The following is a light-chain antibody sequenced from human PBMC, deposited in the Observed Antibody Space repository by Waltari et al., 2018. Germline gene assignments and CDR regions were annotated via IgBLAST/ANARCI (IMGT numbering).Light chain of an antibody. CDR1: RTNIGSNP. CDR2: SQG. V-gene: IGLV1-44*01. J-gene: IGLJ2*01. CDR3: AAWDDSLDGSLI. Sequence: QSLVTQSPSASGTPGQRVTISCSGRRTNIGSNPVTWYQQRPGTAPQVLIYSQGQRPSGVPDRFSASKSGPSASLAISGLQSEDEADYYCAAWDDSLDGSLIFGGGTRLTVL.